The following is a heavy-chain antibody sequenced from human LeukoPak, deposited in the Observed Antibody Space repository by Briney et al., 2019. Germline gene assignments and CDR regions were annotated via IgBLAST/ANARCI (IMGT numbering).Heavy chain of an antibody. CDR2: IYPGDSDT. CDR1: GYSFATYW. D-gene: IGHD4-23*01. Sequence: GESLKISCKGSGYSFATYWIGWVRQMPGKSLEWMGIIYPGDSDTRYSPSFQGQVTISADKSINTAYLQWSSLKASDTAMYYCARQRVYSGTSALYAFDIWGQGTMVTVSS. CDR3: ARQRVYSGTSALYAFDI. V-gene: IGHV5-51*01. J-gene: IGHJ3*02.